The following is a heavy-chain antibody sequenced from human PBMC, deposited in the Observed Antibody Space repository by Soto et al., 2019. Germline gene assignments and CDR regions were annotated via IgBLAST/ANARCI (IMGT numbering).Heavy chain of an antibody. D-gene: IGHD2-15*01. CDR2: VYPGDFDT. V-gene: IGHV5-51*01. CDR3: ARFFRGCSGGGCLNGFDP. Sequence: GESLKISCKGSGYSFATYWIGWVRQMPGKGLEWMGIVYPGDFDTRYSPSFQGQVTISADKSISTAYLQWSSLKASDSAMYYCARFFRGCSGGGCLNGFDPWGQGTLVTGSS. CDR1: GYSFATYW. J-gene: IGHJ5*02.